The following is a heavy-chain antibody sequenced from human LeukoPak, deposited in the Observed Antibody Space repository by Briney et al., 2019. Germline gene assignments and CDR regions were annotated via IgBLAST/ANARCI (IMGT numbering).Heavy chain of an antibody. V-gene: IGHV3-74*01. CDR3: ARGPGSSGGAYVGDY. J-gene: IGHJ4*01. Sequence: GGSLRLSCAASGFTFSTHWMHWVRQVPGRGPVWVSRVDGGGSSTSYSDSVKGRFSISRDNAKSTLYLQMNGLRAEDTAVYYCARGPGSSGGAYVGDYWGHGTLVTVSS. CDR2: VDGGGSST. CDR1: GFTFSTHW. D-gene: IGHD3-22*01.